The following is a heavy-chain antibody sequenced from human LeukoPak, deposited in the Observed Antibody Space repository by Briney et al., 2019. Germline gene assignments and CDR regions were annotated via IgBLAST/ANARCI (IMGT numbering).Heavy chain of an antibody. CDR3: ARGGDDYIYADYYFDY. Sequence: ASVKVSCKASGYTFTSYYIHWVRQAPGQGLEWMGIINPSGGTTSYAQKFQGRVTVTRDMSTSTVYMELSSLRSEDTAVYYCARGGDDYIYADYYFDYWGQGTLVTVSS. J-gene: IGHJ4*02. CDR1: GYTFTSYY. D-gene: IGHD5-24*01. V-gene: IGHV1-46*01. CDR2: INPSGGTT.